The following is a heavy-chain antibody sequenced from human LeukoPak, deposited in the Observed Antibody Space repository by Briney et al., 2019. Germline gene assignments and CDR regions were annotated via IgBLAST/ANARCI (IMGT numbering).Heavy chain of an antibody. J-gene: IGHJ4*02. CDR1: GFTFGDYL. V-gene: IGHV3-49*03. CDR2: ISGGTT. D-gene: IGHD6-19*01. Sequence: GGSLRLSCTASGFTFGDYLMGWFRQAPGKGLEWVGFISGGTTEYAASVKGRFTISRDDSTSIAYLQMNSLTTEDTAVYYCSRGSGWLSVYWGQGTLVTVSS. CDR3: SRGSGWLSVY.